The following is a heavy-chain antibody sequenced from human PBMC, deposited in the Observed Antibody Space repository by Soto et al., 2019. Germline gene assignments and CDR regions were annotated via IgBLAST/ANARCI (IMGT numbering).Heavy chain of an antibody. CDR3: ARVMTYCTSRSCHDY. CDR1: GYTFTSSG. J-gene: IGHJ4*02. D-gene: IGHD2-2*01. V-gene: IGHV1-18*01. Sequence: VQLVQSGAEVKKPGASVKVSCKTSGYTFTSSGISWVRQAPGQGLEWMGWISAYNGNTDYAQKFQGRVIMTTDTSTSTAYMELRSLRSDDTAVYYCARVMTYCTSRSCHDYWGQGTLVAVSS. CDR2: ISAYNGNT.